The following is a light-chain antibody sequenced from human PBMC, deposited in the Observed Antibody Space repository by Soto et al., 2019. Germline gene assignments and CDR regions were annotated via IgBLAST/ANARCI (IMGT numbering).Light chain of an antibody. J-gene: IGLJ1*01. CDR3: SLYTSENAYV. Sequence: QSVLTQPASVSGSPGQSITISCTGTSSDVGYYDFVSWYQQHPGKAPKLIIYEVTKRPSGVSNRFSASKSGNTASLTISGLQAADEADYYCSLYTSENAYVFGTGTKLTVL. CDR1: SSDVGYYDF. V-gene: IGLV2-14*01. CDR2: EVT.